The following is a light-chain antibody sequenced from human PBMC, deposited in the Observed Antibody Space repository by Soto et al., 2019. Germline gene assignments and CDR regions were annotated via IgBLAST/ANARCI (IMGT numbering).Light chain of an antibody. V-gene: IGLV1-40*01. CDR2: SNT. J-gene: IGLJ7*01. CDR3: HSYASSLSAV. CDR1: SSNIGAGYN. Sequence: QSALTQPPSVSGAPGQRVTISCTGNSSNIGAGYNVHWYQQLPGTAPKLLIYSNTNRPSGVPDRFSGSKSGTSASLAITGLQAEDEADYYCHSYASSLSAVFGGGTQLTVL.